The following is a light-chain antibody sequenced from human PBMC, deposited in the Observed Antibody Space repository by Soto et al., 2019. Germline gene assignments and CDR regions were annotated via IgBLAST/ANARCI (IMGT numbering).Light chain of an antibody. CDR1: QSVRNQ. V-gene: IGKV3-11*01. J-gene: IGKJ4*01. CDR3: QHRAVGPIN. CDR2: DAY. Sequence: DIVLTQSPATLSLSPGERATLSCRTSQSVRNQLVWYQQKPGQAHRLIRYDAYIRDTGIPGRLSGSGSGTDFTLTLSSLETEDSAVYYCQHRAVGPINFGGGNTVEIK.